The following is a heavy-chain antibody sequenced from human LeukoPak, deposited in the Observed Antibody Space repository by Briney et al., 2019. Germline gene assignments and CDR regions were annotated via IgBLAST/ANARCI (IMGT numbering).Heavy chain of an antibody. CDR3: AKAQDTAMVRYYYGMDV. Sequence: GGSLRLSCAASGFTFSSYAMSWVRQAPGKGLEWVSAISGSGGSTYYADSVKGRFTISRDNSKNTLYLQMNSLRAEDTAVYYCAKAQDTAMVRYYYGMDVWGQGTTVTVSS. CDR2: ISGSGGST. V-gene: IGHV3-23*01. J-gene: IGHJ6*02. CDR1: GFTFSSYA. D-gene: IGHD5-18*01.